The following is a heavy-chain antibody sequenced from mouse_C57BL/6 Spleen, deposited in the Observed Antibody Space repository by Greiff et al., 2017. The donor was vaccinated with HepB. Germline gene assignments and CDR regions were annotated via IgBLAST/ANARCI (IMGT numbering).Heavy chain of an antibody. D-gene: IGHD2-3*01. J-gene: IGHJ2*01. CDR1: GYSITSGYY. CDR3: AGDGYYNY. Sequence: ESGPGLVKPSQSLSLTCSVTGYSITSGYYWNWIRQFPGNKLEWMGYISYDGSNNYNPSLKNRISITRDTSKNQFFLKLNSVTTEDTATYYCAGDGYYNYWGQGTTLTVSS. V-gene: IGHV3-6*01. CDR2: ISYDGSN.